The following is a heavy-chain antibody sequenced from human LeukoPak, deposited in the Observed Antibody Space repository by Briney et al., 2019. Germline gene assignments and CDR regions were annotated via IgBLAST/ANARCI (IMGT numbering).Heavy chain of an antibody. CDR1: GFTFSDYY. J-gene: IGHJ4*02. CDR3: ARSNSTNCYTD. D-gene: IGHD2-2*02. V-gene: IGHV3-11*01. Sequence: GGSLRLSCAASGFTFSDYYLSWIRQAPGKGLEWVSYISSSGSTINYADSVRGRFTISRDNAKNSLYLQMNSLRAEDTAVYYWARSNSTNCYTDWGQGTLFTVSS. CDR2: ISSSGSTI.